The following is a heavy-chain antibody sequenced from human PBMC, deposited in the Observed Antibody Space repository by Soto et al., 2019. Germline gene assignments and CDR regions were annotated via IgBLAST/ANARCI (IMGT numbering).Heavy chain of an antibody. CDR2: INYSGST. CDR1: SGSISSYN. Sequence: LSLTCTVSSGSISSYNWNWVRQPPGKGLEWIGFINYSGSTHYNPSLKSRVTISLDTSKNQFSLKLNSVTAADTAVYYCARENYYALDYWGPGTLVTVSS. V-gene: IGHV4-59*01. CDR3: ARENYYALDY. J-gene: IGHJ4*02. D-gene: IGHD3-10*01.